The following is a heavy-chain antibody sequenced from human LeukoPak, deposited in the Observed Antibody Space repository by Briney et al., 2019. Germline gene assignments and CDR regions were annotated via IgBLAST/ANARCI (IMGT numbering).Heavy chain of an antibody. CDR1: GGSISSYY. V-gene: IGHV4-59*08. Sequence: PSETLSLTCTVSGGSISSYYWSWIRQPPGKGLEWIGYIYYSGSTNYNPSLKSRVTISVDTSKNQFSLELSSVTAADTAVYYCARQWELLDEALDYWGQGTLVTVSS. CDR3: ARQWELLDEALDY. D-gene: IGHD1-26*01. CDR2: IYYSGST. J-gene: IGHJ4*02.